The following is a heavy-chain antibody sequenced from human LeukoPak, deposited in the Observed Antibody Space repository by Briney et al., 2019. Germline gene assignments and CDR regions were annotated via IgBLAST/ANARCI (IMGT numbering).Heavy chain of an antibody. CDR3: ARPSITMVRGFDP. Sequence: SETLSLTCTVSGGSVSSSSYYWGWIRQPPGKGLEWIGSIYYSGSTYYNPSLKSRVTISVDTSKNQFSLKLSSVTAADTAVCYCARPSITMVRGFDPWGQGTLVTVSS. J-gene: IGHJ5*02. V-gene: IGHV4-39*01. D-gene: IGHD3-10*01. CDR1: GGSVSSSSYY. CDR2: IYYSGST.